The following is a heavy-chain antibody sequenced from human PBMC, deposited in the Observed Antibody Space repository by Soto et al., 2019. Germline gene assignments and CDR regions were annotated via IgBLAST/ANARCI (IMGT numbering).Heavy chain of an antibody. J-gene: IGHJ4*02. D-gene: IGHD3-22*01. Sequence: GGSLRLSCAASGFAFSDYYMSWIRRAPGKGLEWVSYISSSGDIIYYADSVKGRFSISRDNAKNSLYLQMNSLRAEDTAVYYCARDLGSYDSSGYFDYWGQGTLVTVSS. CDR2: ISSSGDII. V-gene: IGHV3-11*01. CDR3: ARDLGSYDSSGYFDY. CDR1: GFAFSDYY.